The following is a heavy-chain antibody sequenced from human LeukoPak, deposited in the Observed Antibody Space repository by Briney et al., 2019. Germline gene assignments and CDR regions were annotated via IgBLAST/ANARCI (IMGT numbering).Heavy chain of an antibody. J-gene: IGHJ3*02. CDR3: ATGSSGLIDAFDI. V-gene: IGHV1-24*01. D-gene: IGHD1-26*01. CDR2: FDPEDGET. CDR1: GKIFTGYY. Sequence: ASVKVSCKASGKIFTGYYVHWVRQAPGQGLEWMGGFDPEDGETIYAQKFQGRVTMTEDTSTDTAYMELSSLRSEDTAVYYCATGSSGLIDAFDIWGQGTMVTVSS.